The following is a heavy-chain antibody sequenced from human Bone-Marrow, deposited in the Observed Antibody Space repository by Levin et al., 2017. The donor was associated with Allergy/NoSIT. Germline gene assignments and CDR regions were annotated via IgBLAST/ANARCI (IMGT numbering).Heavy chain of an antibody. CDR3: ARDHPDYCFDP. J-gene: IGHJ5*02. CDR1: GFTFSDYG. CDR2: ITKDGSKK. Sequence: AGGSLRLSCAVSGFTFSDYGMHWVRQAPGKGLEWVASITKDGSKKYYLDSVKGRSTLSRDSSKNTVSLQMNSLTADDTAVYFCARDHPDYCFDPWGQGTLVIVSS. V-gene: IGHV3-30*03.